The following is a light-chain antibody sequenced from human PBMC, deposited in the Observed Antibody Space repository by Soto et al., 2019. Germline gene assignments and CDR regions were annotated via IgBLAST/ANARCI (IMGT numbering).Light chain of an antibody. CDR1: TSDVGGYNY. CDR2: EVS. J-gene: IGLJ3*02. Sequence: QSALTQPASVSGSPGQSITISCTGTTSDVGGYNYVSWYQQHPGKAPKLMIYEVSNRPSGVSNRFSGSKSGSTASLTISGLQAEDEADYYCNSYTDSTSWVFGGGTKVTVL. V-gene: IGLV2-14*01. CDR3: NSYTDSTSWV.